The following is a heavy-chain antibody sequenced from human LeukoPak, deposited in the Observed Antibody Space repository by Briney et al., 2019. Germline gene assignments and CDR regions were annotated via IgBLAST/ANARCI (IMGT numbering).Heavy chain of an antibody. Sequence: PSETLSLACTVSGYSISSGYYWGWIRQPPGKGLEWIGSIYHSGSTYYNPSLKSRVTISVDTSKNQFSLKLSSVTAADTAVYYCARVGAVAGPSAAFDIWGQGTMVTVSS. CDR2: IYHSGST. CDR3: ARVGAVAGPSAAFDI. CDR1: GYSISSGYY. D-gene: IGHD6-19*01. V-gene: IGHV4-38-2*02. J-gene: IGHJ3*02.